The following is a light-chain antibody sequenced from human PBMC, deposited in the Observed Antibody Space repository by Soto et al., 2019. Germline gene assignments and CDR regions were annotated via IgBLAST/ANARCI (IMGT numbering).Light chain of an antibody. V-gene: IGLV1-40*01. J-gene: IGLJ3*02. CDR3: QAYDYSLTASV. CDR2: GNR. CDR1: SSNLGAGYD. Sequence: VLTQPPSVSGAPGQRVPLSCPGNSSNLGAGYDVHWYQQLPGAAPKLVIFGNRNRPSGVPERFSGSKSGTSASLAITGLQAEDEADDYCQAYDYSLTASVVGGGTKLTVL.